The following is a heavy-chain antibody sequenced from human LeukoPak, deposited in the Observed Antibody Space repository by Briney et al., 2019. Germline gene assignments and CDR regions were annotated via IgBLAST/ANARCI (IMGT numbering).Heavy chain of an antibody. CDR2: LSGNGNTI. Sequence: GGSLRLSCAASGFTFSTYAMSWVRQAPGKGLECVSALSGNGNTIYYADSVKGRFTISRDNSKNTLSLQMNSLRAEDTAVYYCARLYSSSSRWGQGTLVTVPS. CDR1: GFTFSTYA. CDR3: ARLYSSSSR. D-gene: IGHD6-6*01. J-gene: IGHJ4*02. V-gene: IGHV3-23*01.